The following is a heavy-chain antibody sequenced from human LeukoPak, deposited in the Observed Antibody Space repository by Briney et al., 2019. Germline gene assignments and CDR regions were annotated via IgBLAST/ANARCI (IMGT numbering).Heavy chain of an antibody. D-gene: IGHD5-18*01. CDR3: ARDGGWVMVTEIDN. Sequence: SETLSLTCTVSGGSISSGSHYWSWIRQPAGKGLERIGRIYPTGSTHYNPSLKSRVTISVDTSKNRFSLKLSPVTAADTAVYYCARDGGWVMVTEIDNWGQGILVTVSS. CDR2: IYPTGST. CDR1: GGSISSGSHY. J-gene: IGHJ4*02. V-gene: IGHV4-61*02.